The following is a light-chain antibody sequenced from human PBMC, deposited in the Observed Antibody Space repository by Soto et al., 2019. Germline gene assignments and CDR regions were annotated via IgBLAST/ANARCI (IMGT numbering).Light chain of an antibody. Sequence: EIVMTQSPATLSVSPGERATLSCRSSQDISSNLAWYQQRPGQPPRLLIYGATSRATGVPARFSGSGSGTEFTLSISSLQSEDSAVYFCQQVDAPVTFGQGTKLEIK. CDR1: QDISSN. CDR2: GAT. CDR3: QQVDAPVT. V-gene: IGKV3-15*01. J-gene: IGKJ2*01.